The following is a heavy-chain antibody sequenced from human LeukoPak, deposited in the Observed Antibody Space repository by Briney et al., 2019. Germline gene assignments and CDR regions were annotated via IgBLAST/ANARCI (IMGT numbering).Heavy chain of an antibody. Sequence: GGSLRPSCAASGFTFSSYAMSWVRQAPGKGLEWVSAISGSGGSTYYADSVKGRFTISRDNSKNTLYLQMNSLRAEDTAVYYCAKPLKGGYTPLGYWGQGTLVTVSS. V-gene: IGHV3-23*01. J-gene: IGHJ4*02. CDR3: AKPLKGGYTPLGY. CDR1: GFTFSSYA. D-gene: IGHD2-2*02. CDR2: ISGSGGST.